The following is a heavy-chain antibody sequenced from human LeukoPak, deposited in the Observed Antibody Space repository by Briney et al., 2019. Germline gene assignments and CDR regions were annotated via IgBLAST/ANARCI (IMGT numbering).Heavy chain of an antibody. V-gene: IGHV4-39*07. CDR2: FDHSGSS. Sequence: PSETLSLTCIVSGGSISFIGYHWGWIRQSPVRGLELIGTFDHSGSSHYNPSLKTRAAISVDTSKNYVSLKLTSVTAADTAVYYCMRVHGGYDYYWGQGTLVTVSS. D-gene: IGHD5-12*01. CDR1: GGSISFIGYH. J-gene: IGHJ4*02. CDR3: MRVHGGYDYY.